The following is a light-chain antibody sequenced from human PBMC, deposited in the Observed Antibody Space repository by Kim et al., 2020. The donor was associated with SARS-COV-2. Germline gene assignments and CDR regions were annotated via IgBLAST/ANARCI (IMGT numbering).Light chain of an antibody. CDR1: SLRSYY. CDR2: GRN. V-gene: IGLV3-19*01. CDR3: PSRDSGGNVV. Sequence: SSELTQDPAVSVALGQTVRITCQGDSLRSYYATWYQQKPRQAPVLVIYGRNNRPSGIPDRFSGSTSGNTASLTISGAQAEDEADFYCPSRDSGGNVVFGG. J-gene: IGLJ2*01.